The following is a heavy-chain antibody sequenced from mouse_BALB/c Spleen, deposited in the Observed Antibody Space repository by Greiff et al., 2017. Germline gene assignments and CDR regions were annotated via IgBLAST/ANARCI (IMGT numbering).Heavy chain of an antibody. Sequence: EVKLMESGGGLVQPGGSLKLSCAASGFTFSSYTMSWVRQTPEKRLEWVAYISNGGGSTYYPDTVKGRFTISRDNAKNTLYLQMSSLKSEDTAMYYCARHADYYAYAMDYWGQGTSVTVSS. CDR3: ARHADYYAYAMDY. J-gene: IGHJ4*01. CDR1: GFTFSSYT. D-gene: IGHD1-1*01. CDR2: ISNGGGST. V-gene: IGHV5-12-2*01.